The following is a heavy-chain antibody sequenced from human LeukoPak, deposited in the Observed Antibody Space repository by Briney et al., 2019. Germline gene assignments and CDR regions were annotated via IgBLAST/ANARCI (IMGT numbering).Heavy chain of an antibody. V-gene: IGHV1-69*04. CDR2: IIPILGIA. CDR1: GYTFTSYA. CDR3: AVGAGYLYYYYYGMDV. D-gene: IGHD2-15*01. Sequence: ASVKVSCKASGYTFTSYAISWVRQAPGQGLEWMGRIIPILGIANYAQKFQGRVTITADKSTSTAYMELSSLRSEDTAVYYCAVGAGYLYYYYYGMDVWGQGTTVTVSS. J-gene: IGHJ6*02.